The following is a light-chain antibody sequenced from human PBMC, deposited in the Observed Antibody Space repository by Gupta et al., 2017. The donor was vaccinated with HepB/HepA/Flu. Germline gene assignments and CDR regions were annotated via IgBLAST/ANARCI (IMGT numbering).Light chain of an antibody. J-gene: IGLJ1*01. CDR3: SSYTSSSTPV. V-gene: IGLV2-14*01. CDR2: DVS. Sequence: QSALTQPASVSGSPGQSITISCTGTSSDVGGYNYVSWYQQHPGKAPKLMIYDVSNRPSGVSNRFSGSKSGNTASLTISGLQAEDEAYYYCSSYTSSSTPVFGTGTKVTVL. CDR1: SSDVGGYNY.